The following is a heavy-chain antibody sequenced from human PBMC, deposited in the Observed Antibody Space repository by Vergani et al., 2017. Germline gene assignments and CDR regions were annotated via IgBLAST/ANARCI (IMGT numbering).Heavy chain of an antibody. D-gene: IGHD5-18*01. J-gene: IGHJ4*02. CDR3: ARVRARWGYSYGDFDY. CDR2: INHSGST. Sequence: QVQLQQWGAGLLKPSETLSLTCAVYGGSFSGYYWSWIRQPPGKGLEWIGEINHSGSTNYNPSLKSRFTISVDTSKNQFSLKLSSVTAADTAVYYCARVRARWGYSYGDFDYWGQGTLVTVSS. CDR1: GGSFSGYY. V-gene: IGHV4-34*01.